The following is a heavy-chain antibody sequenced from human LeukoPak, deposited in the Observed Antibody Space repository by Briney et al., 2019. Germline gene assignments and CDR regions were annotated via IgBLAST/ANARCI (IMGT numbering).Heavy chain of an antibody. CDR2: ISSSSSYI. D-gene: IGHD1-26*01. Sequence: GGSLRLSCAASGFTFSGYAMNWVRQAPGKGLEWVSSISSSSSYIYYAQSVKGRFTISRDNAKNSLYLQVNSLRAEDTAVYYCAKDMGRYSGSYYDYWGQGTLVTVSS. CDR3: AKDMGRYSGSYYDY. V-gene: IGHV3-21*01. CDR1: GFTFSGYA. J-gene: IGHJ4*02.